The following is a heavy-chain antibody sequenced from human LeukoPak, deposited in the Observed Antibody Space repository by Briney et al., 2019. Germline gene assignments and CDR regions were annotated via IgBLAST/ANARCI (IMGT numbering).Heavy chain of an antibody. D-gene: IGHD3-10*01. CDR2: ISYDGSNK. CDR1: GFTFSSYA. CDR3: ARGSGFGASLDY. V-gene: IGHV3-30-3*01. J-gene: IGHJ4*02. Sequence: QPGRSLRLSCAASGFTFSSYAMHWVRQAPGKGLEWVAVISYDGSNKYYTDSVKGRFTNSRDNSKNTLYLQMNSLRAEDTAVYYCARGSGFGASLDYWGQGTLATVSS.